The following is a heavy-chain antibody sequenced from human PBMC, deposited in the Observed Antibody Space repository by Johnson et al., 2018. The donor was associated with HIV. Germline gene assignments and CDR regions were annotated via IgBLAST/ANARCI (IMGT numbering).Heavy chain of an antibody. CDR2: ISYDGSNK. CDR1: GFTFRSYA. J-gene: IGHJ3*02. Sequence: QEQLVESGGGVMQPGKSLRLSCEASGFTFRSYAMHWVRQAPGKGLEWVAVISYDGSNKYYADSVKGRFTISRDNSKNTLYLQMDSLGAEDTAVYFCARVQVLADDVFNIWGQGTMVTVAS. V-gene: IGHV3-30-3*01. CDR3: ARVQVLADDVFNI. D-gene: IGHD3-3*02.